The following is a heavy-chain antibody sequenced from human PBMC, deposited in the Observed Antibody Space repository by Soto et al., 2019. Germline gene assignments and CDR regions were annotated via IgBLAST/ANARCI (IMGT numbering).Heavy chain of an antibody. Sequence: SETLSLTCTVSGGSISSGDYYWSWIRQPPGKGLEWIGYIYYSGSTYYNPSLKSRVTISVDTSKNQFSLKLSSVTAADTAVYYCARDVSLRSAPRRFDPWGQGTLVTVSS. V-gene: IGHV4-30-4*01. CDR2: IYYSGST. D-gene: IGHD3-3*01. J-gene: IGHJ5*02. CDR1: GGSISSGDYY. CDR3: ARDVSLRSAPRRFDP.